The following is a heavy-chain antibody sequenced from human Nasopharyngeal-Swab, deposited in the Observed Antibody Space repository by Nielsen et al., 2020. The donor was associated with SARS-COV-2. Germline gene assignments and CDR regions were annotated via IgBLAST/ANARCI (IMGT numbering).Heavy chain of an antibody. CDR2: INHSGST. CDR3: ARGLSGVVPAPILGLGPYYYYYYMDV. CDR1: GGSFSGHQ. Sequence: SETLSLTCAVYGGSFSGHQWSWVRQPPGKGPEWIAEINHSGSTSYNPSLRSRVTLSVDTSMNQVSLEVSSVTAADTAVYYCARGLSGVVPAPILGLGPYYYYYYMDVWGKGTTVTVSS. J-gene: IGHJ6*03. V-gene: IGHV4-34*01. D-gene: IGHD2-2*01.